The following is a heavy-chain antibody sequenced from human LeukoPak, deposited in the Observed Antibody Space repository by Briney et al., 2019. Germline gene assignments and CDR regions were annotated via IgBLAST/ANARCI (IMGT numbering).Heavy chain of an antibody. CDR1: GDSVSTYY. CDR2: ISTSGST. Sequence: SETLSLTCTVSGDSVSTYYCSWIRQSAGKGLEWIGHISTSGSTTYNPSLKSRVSMSVDTSKKQFSLKLSSVTAADAAVYYCAREATVVGATIIWGQGALVTVSS. D-gene: IGHD1-26*01. V-gene: IGHV4-4*07. J-gene: IGHJ4*02. CDR3: AREATVVGATII.